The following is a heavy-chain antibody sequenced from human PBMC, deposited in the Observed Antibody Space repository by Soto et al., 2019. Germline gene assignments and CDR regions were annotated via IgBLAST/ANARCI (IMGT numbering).Heavy chain of an antibody. D-gene: IGHD6-19*01. CDR1: GDSVSSNTAS. V-gene: IGHV6-1*01. CDR2: TYYRSNWRH. Sequence: SPTLPLTCAISGDSVSSNTASWNLIRSSPSRGLEWLGRTYYRSNWRHDYAVSVRSRITVNPDTSKNHFSLQLNSVTPDDTAVYYCARGVAGSGFDLWGQGTLVTVYS. J-gene: IGHJ4*02. CDR3: ARGVAGSGFDL.